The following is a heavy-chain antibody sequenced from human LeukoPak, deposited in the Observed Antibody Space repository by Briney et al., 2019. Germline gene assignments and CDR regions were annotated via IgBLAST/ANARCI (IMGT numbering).Heavy chain of an antibody. J-gene: IGHJ4*02. CDR2: IRSSGDGT. V-gene: IGHV3-23*01. D-gene: IGHD6-19*01. Sequence: PGGSLRLSCAASGFTFSTFAMIWVRQPPGKGLEWVSTIRSSGDGTYYADSVRGRFTISRDNSKNTLFLQMNSLRAEDTALYYCAKYNSGWDEDYWGQGTLVTVSS. CDR3: AKYNSGWDEDY. CDR1: GFTFSTFA.